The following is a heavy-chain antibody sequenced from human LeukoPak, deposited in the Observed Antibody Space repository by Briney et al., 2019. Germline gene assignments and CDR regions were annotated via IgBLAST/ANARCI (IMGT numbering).Heavy chain of an antibody. CDR2: IIPFFGRA. CDR3: ARDNNDYVWGGYRYGFDP. J-gene: IGHJ5*02. Sequence: VASVKVSCKASGGTFSSYGISWVRQAPGQGLEWMGGIIPFFGRADYAQKFQGRVTITADKSTSTAYMDLTSLKSEDTAVYYCARDNNDYVWGGYRYGFDPWGQGTLVTVSS. V-gene: IGHV1-69*06. D-gene: IGHD3-16*02. CDR1: GGTFSSYG.